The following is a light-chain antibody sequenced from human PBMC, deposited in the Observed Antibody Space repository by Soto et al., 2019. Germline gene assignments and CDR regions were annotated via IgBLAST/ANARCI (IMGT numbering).Light chain of an antibody. CDR2: WAS. CDR1: QSVLYNSNNKNY. Sequence: DIVMTQSPDSLAVSLGERATINCKSSQSVLYNSNNKNYLAWYQQKPGQPPKLLFYWASARESGVPGRFSGSGSWTDFTLTISSLQAEDVAINHGQQYYVIPFTFGGGTKVEIK. J-gene: IGKJ4*01. V-gene: IGKV4-1*01. CDR3: QQYYVIPFT.